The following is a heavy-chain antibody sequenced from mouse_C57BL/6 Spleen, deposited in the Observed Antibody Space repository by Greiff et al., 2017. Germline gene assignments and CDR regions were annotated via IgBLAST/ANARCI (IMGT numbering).Heavy chain of an antibody. D-gene: IGHD4-1*01. V-gene: IGHV5-12*01. Sequence: EVQLVESGGGLVQPGGSLKLSCAASGFTFSDYYMYWVRQTPEKRLEWVAYISTGGGSTYYPDTVKGRFTISRDNAKNTLYLQMSRLKSEDTAMYYCARRGGTGVDYWGQGTTLTVSS. CDR3: ARRGGTGVDY. CDR1: GFTFSDYY. CDR2: ISTGGGST. J-gene: IGHJ2*01.